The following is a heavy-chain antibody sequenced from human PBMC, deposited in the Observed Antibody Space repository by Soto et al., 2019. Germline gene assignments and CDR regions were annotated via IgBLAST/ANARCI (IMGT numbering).Heavy chain of an antibody. CDR3: ARTLQAYYYDSSGYYRSDWLDP. CDR2: INAGNGNT. CDR1: GYTFTSYA. Sequence: ASVKVSCKASGYTFTSYAMHWVRQAPGQRLEWMGWINAGNGNTKYSQKFQGGVTITRDTSASTAYMELSSLRSEDTAVYYCARTLQAYYYDSSGYYRSDWLDPWGQGTLVTVSS. D-gene: IGHD3-22*01. J-gene: IGHJ5*02. V-gene: IGHV1-3*01.